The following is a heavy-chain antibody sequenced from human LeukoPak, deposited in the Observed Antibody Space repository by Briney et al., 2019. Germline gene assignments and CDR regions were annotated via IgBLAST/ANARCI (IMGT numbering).Heavy chain of an antibody. J-gene: IGHJ6*03. CDR2: IYNSGST. Sequence: PSETLSLTCTVSGVSIGSYYWSWIRQPPGKGLEWIGLIYNSGSTNYNPSLKSRVTISVDTSKNQFSLKLSSVTAADTAVYYCATLSPRRITANPYYMDVWGKGTTVTVSS. CDR3: ATLSPRRITANPYYMDV. D-gene: IGHD3-16*01. CDR1: GVSIGSYY. V-gene: IGHV4-59*08.